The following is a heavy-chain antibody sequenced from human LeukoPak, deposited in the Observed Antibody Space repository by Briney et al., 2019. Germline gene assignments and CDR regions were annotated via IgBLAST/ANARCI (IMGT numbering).Heavy chain of an antibody. Sequence: SETLSRTCTVSGGSISSYYWSWIRQPPGKGLEWIGYIYYSGSTNYNPSLKSRVTISLDTSKNQFSLKLSSVTAADTAVYYCASHPSSGYDHFDHWGQGALVTVSS. J-gene: IGHJ4*02. D-gene: IGHD5-12*01. V-gene: IGHV4-59*01. CDR2: IYYSGST. CDR3: ASHPSSGYDHFDH. CDR1: GGSISSYY.